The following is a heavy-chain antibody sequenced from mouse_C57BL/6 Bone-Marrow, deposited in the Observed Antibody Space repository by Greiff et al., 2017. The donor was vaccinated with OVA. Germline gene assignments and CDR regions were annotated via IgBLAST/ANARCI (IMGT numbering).Heavy chain of an antibody. D-gene: IGHD1-1*01. CDR3: ARSYYYGSRDAMDY. Sequence: EVKLQESGPELVKPGDSVKISCKASGYSFTGYFMNWVMQSHGKSLEWIGRINPYNGDTFYNQKFKGKATLTVDKSSSTAHMELRSLTSEDSAVYYCARSYYYGSRDAMDYWGQGTSVTVSS. J-gene: IGHJ4*01. CDR2: INPYNGDT. CDR1: GYSFTGYF. V-gene: IGHV1-20*01.